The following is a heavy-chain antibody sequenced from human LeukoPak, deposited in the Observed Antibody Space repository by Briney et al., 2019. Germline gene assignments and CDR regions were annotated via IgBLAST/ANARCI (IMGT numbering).Heavy chain of an antibody. Sequence: SETLSLTCAVYGESFSGYYWSWIRQPPGKGLEWIGEINHSGSTNYNPSLKSRVTISVDTSKNQFSLKLSSVTAADTAVYYCAREEYSSGWLTWGQGTLVTVSS. CDR1: GESFSGYY. CDR3: AREEYSSGWLT. V-gene: IGHV4-34*01. D-gene: IGHD6-19*01. CDR2: INHSGST. J-gene: IGHJ5*02.